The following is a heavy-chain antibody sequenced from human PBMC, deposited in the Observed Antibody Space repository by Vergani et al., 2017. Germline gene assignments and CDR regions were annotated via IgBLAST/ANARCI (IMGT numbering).Heavy chain of an antibody. CDR1: GFTFSTYS. Sequence: EVQLVESGGGLVKPGGSLRLSCAASGFTFSTYSMNWVRQAPGKGLEWVSTLSASDRRTHYADSVKGRFTISRDNAKNSLYLQMNSLRAEDTALYYCARERNAYYDFWSGYYTQYYFDYWGQGTLVTVSS. D-gene: IGHD3-3*01. CDR2: LSASDRRT. J-gene: IGHJ4*02. V-gene: IGHV3-21*04. CDR3: ARERNAYYDFWSGYYTQYYFDY.